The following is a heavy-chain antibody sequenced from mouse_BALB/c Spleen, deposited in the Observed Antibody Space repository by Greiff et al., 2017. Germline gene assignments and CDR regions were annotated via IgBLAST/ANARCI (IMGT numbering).Heavy chain of an antibody. V-gene: IGHV3-8*02. CDR3: ARYILSGYFLYYFDY. CDR2: ISYSGST. D-gene: IGHD2-3*01. J-gene: IGHJ2*01. Sequence: EVQLVESGPSLVKPSQTLSLTCSVTGDSITSGYWNWIRKFPGNKLEYMGYISYSGSTYYNPSLKSRISITRDTSKNQYYLQLNSVTTEDTATYYCARYILSGYFLYYFDYWGQGTTLTVSS. CDR1: GDSITSGY.